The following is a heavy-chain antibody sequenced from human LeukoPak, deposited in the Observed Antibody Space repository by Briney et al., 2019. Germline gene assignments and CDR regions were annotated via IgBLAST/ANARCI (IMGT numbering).Heavy chain of an antibody. CDR3: ARRSVVVVPAPMIFNY. J-gene: IGHJ4*02. CDR2: IYTSGST. V-gene: IGHV4-61*02. D-gene: IGHD2-2*01. CDR1: GGSISSGSYY. Sequence: SETLSLTCTVSGGSISSGSYYWSWIRQPAGKGLEWIGRIYTSGSTNYNPSLKSRVTISVDTSKNQFSLKLSSVTAADTAVYYCARRSVVVVPAPMIFNYWGQGTLVTVSS.